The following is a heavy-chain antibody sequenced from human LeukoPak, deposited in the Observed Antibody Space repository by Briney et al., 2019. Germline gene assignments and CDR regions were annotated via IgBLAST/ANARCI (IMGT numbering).Heavy chain of an antibody. D-gene: IGHD6-19*01. CDR1: GPSFIDYY. J-gene: IGHJ4*02. CDR2: ICSSVDTI. CDR3: AIKLLGSGWYVFDS. V-gene: IGHV3-11*04. Sequence: GRSLRPSCVASGPSFIDYYMSWIRQPPGKGLGWVPYICSSVDTIYNADSVKGLFTIARDNAKHSLYLQKNSLRAEDTVMYYRAIKLLGSGWYVFDSWGQEALGTVSS.